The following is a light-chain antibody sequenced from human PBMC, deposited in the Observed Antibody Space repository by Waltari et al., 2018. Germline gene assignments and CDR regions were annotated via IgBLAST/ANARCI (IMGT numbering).Light chain of an antibody. Sequence: EIVLPQSPATLSLSQGDRATLSCRASQSVSSNLAWYQQSPGQAPRLLIYGASTRATGIPARFSGSGSGTEFTLTISSLQSEDFAVYYCQQYNDWPPLTFGGGTKVEIK. CDR2: GAS. CDR3: QQYNDWPPLT. CDR1: QSVSSN. V-gene: IGKV3-15*01. J-gene: IGKJ4*01.